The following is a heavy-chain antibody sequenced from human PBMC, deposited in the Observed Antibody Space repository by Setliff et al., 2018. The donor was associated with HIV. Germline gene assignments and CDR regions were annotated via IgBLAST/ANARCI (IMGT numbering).Heavy chain of an antibody. CDR1: GYTFTGYY. CDR3: ARDGYYNSWSGYGYYYYYMDV. D-gene: IGHD3-3*01. J-gene: IGHJ6*03. V-gene: IGHV1-2*02. CDR2: INPNNGDT. Sequence: ASVKVSCKTSGYTFTGYYVHWVRQAPGQGLEWMGWINPNNGDTNYAQKFQGRVTMTGDMSTSTVYMELSSLRSEDTAVYYCARDGYYNSWSGYGYYYYYMDVWGKGTTVTVSS.